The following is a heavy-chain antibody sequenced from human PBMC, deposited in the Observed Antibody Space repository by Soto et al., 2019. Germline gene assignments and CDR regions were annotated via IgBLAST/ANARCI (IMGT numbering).Heavy chain of an antibody. CDR3: AGHSSGVPGYYYGMDV. CDR2: IIPIFDTA. D-gene: IGHD3-22*01. V-gene: IGHV1-69*12. CDR1: GGPFSSYA. Sequence: QVQLVQSGAEVKKPGSLVKVSCKASGGPFSSYAISWVRQAPGQGLEWMGGIIPIFDTADYAQKFQGRVTITADESTNSAYMQLSCLRSEDTAVYYCAGHSSGVPGYYYGMDVWGQGTTVTVSS. J-gene: IGHJ6*02.